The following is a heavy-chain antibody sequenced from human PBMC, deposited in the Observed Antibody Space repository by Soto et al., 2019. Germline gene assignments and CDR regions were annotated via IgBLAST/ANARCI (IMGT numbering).Heavy chain of an antibody. D-gene: IGHD2-15*01. CDR1: GVTVSSNNL. J-gene: IGHJ5*02. V-gene: IGHV4-4*02. Sequence: PAESLSLTCAVSGVTVSSNNLWSWVRPPPGKGLEWIGEIYHSGSTNYNPSLKSRVTITVDKSKNQFSLKMSSVTAADTAVYYCARDGSSCSGGSCYSNWFDPWGQGTLVTVSS. CDR3: ARDGSSCSGGSCYSNWFDP. CDR2: IYHSGST.